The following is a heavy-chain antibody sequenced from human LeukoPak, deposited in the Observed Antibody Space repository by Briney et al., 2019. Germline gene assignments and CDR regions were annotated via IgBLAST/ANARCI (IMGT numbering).Heavy chain of an antibody. Sequence: ASVKVSCKASGYTFTNYYMHWVRQAPGQWLEWMGIINPSGGSTSYAQKFQGRVTMTRDTSTSTVYMELSSLRSEDTAVYYCARGRKYTSGYRVTELGSGYSDYWGQGTLVTVSS. CDR3: ARGRKYTSGYRVTELGSGYSDY. CDR2: INPSGGST. D-gene: IGHD5-18*01. V-gene: IGHV1-46*01. CDR1: GYTFTNYY. J-gene: IGHJ4*02.